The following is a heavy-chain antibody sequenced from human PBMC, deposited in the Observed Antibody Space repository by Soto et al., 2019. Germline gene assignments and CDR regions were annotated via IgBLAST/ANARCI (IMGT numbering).Heavy chain of an antibody. V-gene: IGHV4-30-2*01. CDR2: IYHRGCT. CDR3: DRVPYY. J-gene: IGHJ4*02. Sequence: QPPGKGLEWIGYIYHRGCTYYNSSLESRVTISVDRSKNQFSLKLSSVNAADTAVFYCDRVPYYWGQGTLVNVSS.